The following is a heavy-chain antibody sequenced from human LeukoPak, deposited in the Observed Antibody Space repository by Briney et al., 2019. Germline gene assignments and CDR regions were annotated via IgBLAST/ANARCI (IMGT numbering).Heavy chain of an antibody. D-gene: IGHD3-22*01. CDR3: ARESEDSSGEFDY. CDR2: IYYSGST. J-gene: IGHJ4*02. CDR1: GGSISSSNYY. Sequence: SETLSLTCTVSGGSISSSNYYWAWIRQPPGKGLEWIGYIYYSGSTNYNPSLKSRVTISVDTSKNQFSLRLSSVTAADTALYYCARESEDSSGEFDYWGQGTLVTVSS. V-gene: IGHV4-61*01.